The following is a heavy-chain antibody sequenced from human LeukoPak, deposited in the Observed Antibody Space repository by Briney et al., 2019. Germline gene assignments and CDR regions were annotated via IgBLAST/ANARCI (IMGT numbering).Heavy chain of an antibody. D-gene: IGHD6-19*01. CDR2: IWYDGSKK. Sequence: PGGSLRLSCAASGFTFSSYGMHWVRQAPGKGLEWVAIIWYDGSKKPYADSVKGRFTISRDNSKNTLYLQMNSQRAEDTAVYYCAREGGAVAGSFDYWGQGTLVTVSS. CDR1: GFTFSSYG. CDR3: AREGGAVAGSFDY. J-gene: IGHJ4*02. V-gene: IGHV3-33*01.